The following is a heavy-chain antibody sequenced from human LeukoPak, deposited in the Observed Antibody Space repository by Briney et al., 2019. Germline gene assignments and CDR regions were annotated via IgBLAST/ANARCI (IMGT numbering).Heavy chain of an antibody. V-gene: IGHV1-2*02. CDR3: ARAMGSGYYHDY. CDR1: GYTFSGDY. D-gene: IGHD3-22*01. J-gene: IGHJ4*02. Sequence: ASVKVSCKASGYTFSGDYMHWVRQAPGQGLEWMGWINPNSGGTNYAQKFQGRVTMTRDTSISTAYMELSRLRSDDTAVYYCARAMGSGYYHDYWGQGTLVTVSS. CDR2: INPNSGGT.